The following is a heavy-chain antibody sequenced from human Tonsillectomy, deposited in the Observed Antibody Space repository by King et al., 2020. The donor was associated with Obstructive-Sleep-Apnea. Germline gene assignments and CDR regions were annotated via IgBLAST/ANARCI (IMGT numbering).Heavy chain of an antibody. J-gene: IGHJ4*02. CDR2: ISYDGSNK. D-gene: IGHD5-12*01. CDR1: GFTFSNYA. V-gene: IGHV3-30*04. Sequence: VQLVESGGGVVQPGRSLRLSCAASGFTFSNYALHWVRQAPGKGLEWVAVISYDGSNKYYADSVKGRFTISRDNSKSTLYLQMNSLRADDTAVYYSARAFGGYDLNFLDYWGQGTLVTVSS. CDR3: ARAFGGYDLNFLDY.